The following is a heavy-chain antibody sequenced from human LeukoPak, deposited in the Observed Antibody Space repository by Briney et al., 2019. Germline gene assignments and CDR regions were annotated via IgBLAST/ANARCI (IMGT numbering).Heavy chain of an antibody. Sequence: RGSLRLSCAASGFTFSSYGMHWVRQAPGKGLEWVAFIRYDGSNKYYADSVKGRFTISRDNSKNTLYLQMNSLRAEDTAVYYCAKSSIPRLGELSSYWGQGTLVTVSS. CDR3: AKSSIPRLGELSSY. CDR2: IRYDGSNK. CDR1: GFTFSSYG. J-gene: IGHJ4*02. D-gene: IGHD3-16*02. V-gene: IGHV3-30*02.